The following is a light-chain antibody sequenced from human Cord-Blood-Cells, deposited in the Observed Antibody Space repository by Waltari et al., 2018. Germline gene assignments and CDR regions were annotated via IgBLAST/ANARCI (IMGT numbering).Light chain of an antibody. CDR2: DVS. V-gene: IGLV2-11*01. CDR1: SSDVGGYNY. J-gene: IGLJ3*02. Sequence: QSALTQPRPVSGSPGQPATIPCTGTSSDVGGYNYVSWYQQHPGKAPRLMIYDVSKRPSGVPDRFSGSKSGNTASLTISGLQAEDEADYYCCSYAGSYTLVFGGGTKLTVL. CDR3: CSYAGSYTLV.